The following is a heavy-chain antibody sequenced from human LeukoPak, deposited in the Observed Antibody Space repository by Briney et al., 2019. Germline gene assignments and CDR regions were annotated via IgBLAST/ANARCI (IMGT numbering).Heavy chain of an antibody. J-gene: IGHJ4*02. V-gene: IGHV3-7*01. Sequence: GGSLRLSCAASGFTFSNYWMTWVRQAPGKGLEWVAHVRPDGSEKSYVDSVKGRFTISRDNAQNSLYLQMNSLRAEDAAVYYCARDRGYYVFDYWGQGTLVTVSS. CDR2: VRPDGSEK. D-gene: IGHD3-22*01. CDR1: GFTFSNYW. CDR3: ARDRGYYVFDY.